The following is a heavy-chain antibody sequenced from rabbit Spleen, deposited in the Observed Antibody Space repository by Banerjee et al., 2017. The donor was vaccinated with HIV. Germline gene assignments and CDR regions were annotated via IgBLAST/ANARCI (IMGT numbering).Heavy chain of an antibody. CDR1: GFSFSSSYY. V-gene: IGHV1S45*01. Sequence: QEQLVESGGGLVQPEGSLTLTCTASGFSFSSSYYMCWVRQAPGKGLEWIACIYAGSSGNSYYASWAKGRFTISKTSSTTVTLQMTSLTAADTATYFCARDRAGGYGFEDLNLWGPGTLVTVS. CDR3: ARDRAGGYGFEDLNL. J-gene: IGHJ4*01. D-gene: IGHD6-1*01. CDR2: IYAGSSGNS.